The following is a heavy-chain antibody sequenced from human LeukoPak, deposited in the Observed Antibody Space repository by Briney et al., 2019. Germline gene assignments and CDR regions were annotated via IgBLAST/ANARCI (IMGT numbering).Heavy chain of an antibody. CDR2: IYTSGST. CDR3: ARDLGEWEPRRRDNWFDP. D-gene: IGHD3-16*01. Sequence: PSQTLSLTCTVSGGSISSGSYYWSWIRQPAGKGLEWIGRIYTSGSTNYNPSLKSRVTISVDTSKNQFSLKLSSVTAADTAVYYCARDLGEWEPRRRDNWFDPWGQGTLVTVSS. CDR1: GGSISSGSYY. V-gene: IGHV4-61*02. J-gene: IGHJ5*02.